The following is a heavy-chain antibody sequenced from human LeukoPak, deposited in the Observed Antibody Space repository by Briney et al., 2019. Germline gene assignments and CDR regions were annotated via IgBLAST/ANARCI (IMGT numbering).Heavy chain of an antibody. V-gene: IGHV3-11*01. CDR3: ASLVVVAAPIDY. CDR2: ISSSGSTI. Sequence: TAGGSLRLSCAASGFTFSDYCMSWIRQAPGKGLEWVSYISSSGSTIYYADSVKGRFTISRDNAKNSPYLQMNSLRAEDTAVYYCASLVVVAAPIDYWGQGTLVTVSS. J-gene: IGHJ4*02. D-gene: IGHD2-15*01. CDR1: GFTFSDYC.